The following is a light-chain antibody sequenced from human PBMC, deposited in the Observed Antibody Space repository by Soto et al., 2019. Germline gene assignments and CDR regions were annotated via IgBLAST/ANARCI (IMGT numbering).Light chain of an antibody. V-gene: IGKV1-5*03. Sequence: DMQMTRSRSNVSACVGDRVAITCRASQSITNRLAWYQLKPGKAPRLLIYKTSSLESGVPSRFSGGGSGTEYSLTISSLQPDDIATYSCQQYNSYSWTFGPGTKVDIK. CDR1: QSITNR. J-gene: IGKJ1*01. CDR2: KTS. CDR3: QQYNSYSWT.